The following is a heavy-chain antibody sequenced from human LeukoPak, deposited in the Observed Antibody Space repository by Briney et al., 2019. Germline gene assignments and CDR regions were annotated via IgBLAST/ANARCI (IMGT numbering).Heavy chain of an antibody. J-gene: IGHJ3*02. CDR3: ARDARRIVVVPAAIPDAFDI. CDR1: GFTFSSYS. V-gene: IGHV3-48*01. D-gene: IGHD2-2*02. Sequence: GGSLRLSCAASGFTFSSYSMNWVRQAPGKGLEWVSYISSSSSTIYYADSVKGRFTISRDNAKNSLYLQMNSLRAEDTAVYYCARDARRIVVVPAAIPDAFDIWGQGTMVTVSS. CDR2: ISSSSSTI.